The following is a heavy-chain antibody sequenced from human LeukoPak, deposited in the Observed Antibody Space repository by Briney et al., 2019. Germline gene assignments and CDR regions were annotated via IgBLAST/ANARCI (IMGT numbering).Heavy chain of an antibody. J-gene: IGHJ4*02. CDR3: AREQREYYYGSGSYYNSYYFDY. V-gene: IGHV1-3*01. Sequence: GASVKVSCKASGYTFTSYAMHWVRQAPGQRLEWMGWINAGNGNTKYSQKFQGRVTITRDTSASTAYMELSSLRSEDTAVYYCAREQREYYYGSGSYYNSYYFDYWGQGTLVTVSS. CDR2: INAGNGNT. CDR1: GYTFTSYA. D-gene: IGHD3-10*01.